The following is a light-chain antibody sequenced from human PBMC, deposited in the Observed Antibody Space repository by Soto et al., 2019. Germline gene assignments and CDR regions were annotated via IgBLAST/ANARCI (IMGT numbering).Light chain of an antibody. V-gene: IGKV3-20*01. CDR2: GAS. J-gene: IGKJ4*01. CDR1: QSVSSSY. CDR3: QQRGT. Sequence: EIVLTQSPGTLSLSPGERATLSCRASQSVSSSYLVWYQQKPGQAPRLLIYGASSRATGIPDRFSGSGSGTDFILTISRLEPEDFAVYYCQQRGTFGGGTKVEIK.